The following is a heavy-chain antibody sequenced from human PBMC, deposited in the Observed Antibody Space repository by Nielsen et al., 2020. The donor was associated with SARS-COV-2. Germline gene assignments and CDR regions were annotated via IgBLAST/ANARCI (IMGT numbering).Heavy chain of an antibody. Sequence: GVLKISCAASGFTFSSYAMSWVRQAPGKGLEWVSAISGSGGSTYYADSVKGRFTISRDNSKNTLYLQMNSLRAEDTAVYYCAKYESAAGFCFDYWGQGTLVTVSS. CDR1: GFTFSSYA. CDR3: AKYESAAGFCFDY. D-gene: IGHD6-13*01. V-gene: IGHV3-23*01. J-gene: IGHJ4*02. CDR2: ISGSGGST.